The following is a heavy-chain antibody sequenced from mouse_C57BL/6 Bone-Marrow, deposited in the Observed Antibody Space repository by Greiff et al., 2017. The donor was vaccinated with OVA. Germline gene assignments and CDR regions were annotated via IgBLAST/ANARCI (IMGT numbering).Heavy chain of an antibody. CDR2: INPYNGGT. D-gene: IGHD1-1*01. CDR1: GYTFTDYY. V-gene: IGHV1-19*01. Sequence: EVQLQQSGPVLVKPGASVKMSCKASGYTFTDYYMNWVKQSHGKSLEWIGVINPYNGGTSYNQKFKGKATLTVDKSSSTAYMELNSLTSEDSAVYYCARRGLLREFAYWGQGTLVTVSA. J-gene: IGHJ3*01. CDR3: ARRGLLREFAY.